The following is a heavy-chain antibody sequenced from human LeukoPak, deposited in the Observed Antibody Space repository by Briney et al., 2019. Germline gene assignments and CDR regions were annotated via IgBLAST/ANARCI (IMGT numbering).Heavy chain of an antibody. CDR2: MFYSGSS. D-gene: IGHD6-19*01. J-gene: IGHJ4*02. CDR3: GRFNRNTSGWFDY. Sequence: SETLSLTCTVSGGSISSHYWTWIRQPPGKGLEWIGYMFYSGSSNYNPSLRSRVTISVDTSKNQISLKLSSVTAADTAVYYCGRFNRNTSGWFDYWGQGTLVTVSS. V-gene: IGHV4-59*11. CDR1: GGSISSHY.